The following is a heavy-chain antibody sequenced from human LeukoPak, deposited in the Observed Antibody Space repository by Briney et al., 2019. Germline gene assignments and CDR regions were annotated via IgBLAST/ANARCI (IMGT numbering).Heavy chain of an antibody. CDR2: ISSSSSYI. Sequence: PGGSLRLSCAASGFTFSSFGMHWVRQAPGKGLEWVSFISSSSSYIHYTDSVKGRFTISRDNAKNSVFLQMNSLRAEDTAVYYCARTQPPDVWGKGTTVTVSS. CDR3: ARTQPPDV. V-gene: IGHV3-21*01. J-gene: IGHJ6*04. CDR1: GFTFSSFG.